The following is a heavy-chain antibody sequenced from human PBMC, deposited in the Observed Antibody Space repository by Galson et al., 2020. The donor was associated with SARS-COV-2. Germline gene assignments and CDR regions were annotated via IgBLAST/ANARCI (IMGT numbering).Heavy chain of an antibody. D-gene: IGHD1-7*01. CDR3: AREEWFNWNSAAFDI. V-gene: IGHV4-4*02. CDR1: GGSISTTNW. J-gene: IGHJ3*02. CDR2: IFHSGIT. Sequence: GTLSLTCSVSGGSISTTNWWSWIRQPPGKGLEWIGEIFHSGITNYNPSLKSRVTISVDESKNQFSLMLSSVTAADTAVYYCAREEWFNWNSAAFDIWGQGTMVTVSS.